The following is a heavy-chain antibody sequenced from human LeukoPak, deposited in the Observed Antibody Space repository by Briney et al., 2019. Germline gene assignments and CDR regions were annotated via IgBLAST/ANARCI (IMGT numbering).Heavy chain of an antibody. Sequence: SETLSLTCAVYGGSFSGYYWSWIRQPPGKGLEWIGEINHSGSTYYNPSLKSRVTISVDTSKNQFSLKLSSVTAADTAVYYCARDDCTNGVCDGFDPWGQGTLVTVSS. CDR2: INHSGST. D-gene: IGHD2-8*01. J-gene: IGHJ5*02. V-gene: IGHV4-34*01. CDR1: GGSFSGYY. CDR3: ARDDCTNGVCDGFDP.